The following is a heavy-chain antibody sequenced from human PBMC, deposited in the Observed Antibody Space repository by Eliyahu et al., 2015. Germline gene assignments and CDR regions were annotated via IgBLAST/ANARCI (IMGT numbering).Heavy chain of an antibody. CDR2: IAGSGSTS. V-gene: IGHV3-11*01. CDR1: GFNFRDYS. Sequence: QVQLVESGGGLVKPGGSLRLSCAASGFNFRDYSMNWIRXPPGKGPGWVANIAGSGSTSDYAEFVKGRFRISRDNGRTSVSLHLNNLTAADTAVYYCARGLLPIDVWGRGTLVTVSS. J-gene: IGHJ2*01. CDR3: ARGLLPIDV.